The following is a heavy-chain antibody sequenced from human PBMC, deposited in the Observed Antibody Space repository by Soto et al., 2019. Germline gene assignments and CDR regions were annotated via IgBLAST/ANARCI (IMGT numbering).Heavy chain of an antibody. CDR1: GFTVSSNY. Sequence: EVQLVESGGGLVQPGGSLRLSCAASGFTVSSNYMSWVRQAPGKGLEWVSVIYSGGSTYYADSVTGRFTISRDNSKNTLNLQMNSLRAEDTSVYYGARDRWLRDYFDYWGQGTLVTVSS. J-gene: IGHJ4*02. CDR3: ARDRWLRDYFDY. V-gene: IGHV3-66*01. D-gene: IGHD5-12*01. CDR2: IYSGGST.